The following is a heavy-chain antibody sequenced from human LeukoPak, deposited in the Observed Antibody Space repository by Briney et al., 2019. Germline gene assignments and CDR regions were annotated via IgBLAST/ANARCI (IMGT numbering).Heavy chain of an antibody. CDR3: AKDSYNPGGMDV. Sequence: QPGRSLRLSCAASGFTFSSYGMHWVRQAPGKRLEWVAVITYDGSNKYYADSVKGRFTISRDNSKNTLYLQMNSLRAEDTAVYYCAKDSYNPGGMDVWGQGTTVTVSS. V-gene: IGHV3-30*18. CDR2: ITYDGSNK. J-gene: IGHJ6*02. D-gene: IGHD1-1*01. CDR1: GFTFSSYG.